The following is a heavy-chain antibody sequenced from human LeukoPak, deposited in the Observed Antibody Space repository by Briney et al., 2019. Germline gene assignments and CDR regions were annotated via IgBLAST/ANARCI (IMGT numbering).Heavy chain of an antibody. CDR1: GYTFTGCY. Sequence: ASVKVSCKASGYTFTGCYMHWVRQAPGQGLEWMGWINPNSGGTNYAQKFQGRVTMTRDTSISTAYMELSRLRSDDTAVYYCARGIVGATLNWFDPWGQGTLVTVSS. V-gene: IGHV1-2*02. J-gene: IGHJ5*02. CDR3: ARGIVGATLNWFDP. CDR2: INPNSGGT. D-gene: IGHD1-26*01.